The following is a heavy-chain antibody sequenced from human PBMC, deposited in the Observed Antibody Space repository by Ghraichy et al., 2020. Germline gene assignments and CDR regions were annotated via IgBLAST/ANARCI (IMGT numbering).Heavy chain of an antibody. CDR3: ASLTHDYVDYGTDY. CDR2: IYYSGST. V-gene: IGHV4-31*03. J-gene: IGHJ4*02. D-gene: IGHD4-17*01. Sequence: SETLSLTCTVSGGSISSGGYYWSWIRQHPGKGLEWIGYIYYSGSTYYNPSLKSRVTISVDTSKNQFSLKLSSVTAADTAVYYCASLTHDYVDYGTDYWGQGTLVTVSS. CDR1: GGSISSGGYY.